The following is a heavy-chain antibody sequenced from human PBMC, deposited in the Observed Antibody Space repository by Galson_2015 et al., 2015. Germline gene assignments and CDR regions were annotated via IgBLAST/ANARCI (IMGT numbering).Heavy chain of an antibody. V-gene: IGHV3-48*02. D-gene: IGHD2-8*01. CDR3: AREGLKSCRECVFDA. J-gene: IGHJ5*02. Sequence: SLRLSCAASGFTFSRYHMNWVRQAPGKGLEWVSFISDSRSAIYYADSVKGRFTVSRDNAKSSLFLHMNSLRDDDTAVYYCAREGLKSCRECVFDAWGQATLVTVSS. CDR1: GFTFSRYH. CDR2: ISDSRSAI.